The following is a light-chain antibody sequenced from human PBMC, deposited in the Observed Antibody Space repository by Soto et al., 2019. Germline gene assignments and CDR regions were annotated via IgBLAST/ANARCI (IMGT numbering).Light chain of an antibody. V-gene: IGLV2-14*03. CDR2: DVT. CDR3: SSYRSSATLPV. Sequence: QAASVSGSPGQSITISCSGTSSDIGGYNFVSWYQQHPGKAPKLIIYDVTNRPSGISHRFSGSKSGNTASLTISGLQVDDEADYYCSSYRSSATLPVFGGGTKLTVL. J-gene: IGLJ3*02. CDR1: SSDIGGYNF.